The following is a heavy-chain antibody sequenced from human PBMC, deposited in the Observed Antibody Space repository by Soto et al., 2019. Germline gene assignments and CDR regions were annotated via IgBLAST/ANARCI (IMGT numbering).Heavy chain of an antibody. J-gene: IGHJ4*02. CDR1: GFPFRSYW. CDR2: INTDGSGT. Sequence: DVQLVESGGGLVQPGGSLRLSCAASGFPFRSYWRHWVRQAPGKGLVWVSRINTDGSGTAYADSVRGRFTISRDNAKSTLYLQMNTLRAEDTGVYYCSKVHSSGSASLDYWGQGTLVTVSS. V-gene: IGHV3-74*01. CDR3: SKVHSSGSASLDY. D-gene: IGHD3-22*01.